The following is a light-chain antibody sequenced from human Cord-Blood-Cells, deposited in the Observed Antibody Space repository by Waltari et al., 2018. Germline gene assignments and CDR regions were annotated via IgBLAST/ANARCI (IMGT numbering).Light chain of an antibody. J-gene: IGKJ1*01. V-gene: IGKV1-39*01. CDR3: QQSYSTPRT. CDR1: QCIRSY. CDR2: AAS. Sequence: DIQMTQSPSSLSATVGDRVIITCRDRQCIRSYLNWYQQKPGKAPKLLIYAASSYQSGGPSRFSGSGSGTDFTLTISSLQPGEFATYYCQQSYSTPRTFGQGTKVEIK.